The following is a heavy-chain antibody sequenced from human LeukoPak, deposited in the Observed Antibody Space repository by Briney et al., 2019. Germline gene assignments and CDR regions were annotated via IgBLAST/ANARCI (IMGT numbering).Heavy chain of an antibody. D-gene: IGHD6-13*01. CDR2: ISSSSSYI. CDR3: ARDATTKSIAAAGYYYYYGMDV. J-gene: IGHJ6*02. V-gene: IGHV3-21*01. CDR1: GFTFSSYS. Sequence: GSLRLSCAGSGFTFSSYSMNWVRQAPGKGLELVSSISSSSSYIYYADSVKGRFTISKDNAKNSLYLQMNSLRAEDTAVYYCARDATTKSIAAAGYYYYYGMDVWGQGTTVTVSS.